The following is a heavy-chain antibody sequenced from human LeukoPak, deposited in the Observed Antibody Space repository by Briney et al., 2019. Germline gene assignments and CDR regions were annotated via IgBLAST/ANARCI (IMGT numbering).Heavy chain of an antibody. V-gene: IGHV1-2*06. CDR3: ATVVVVAAKGFDPFDP. D-gene: IGHD2-15*01. J-gene: IGHJ5*02. CDR2: INPNSGGT. Sequence: ASXKVSCXASGYTFTGYYMHWVRQAPGQGLEWMGRINPNSGGTNYAQKFQGRVTITRDTSISTAYMELSRLRSDDTAVYYCATVVVVAAKGFDPFDPWGQGTLVTVSS. CDR1: GYTFTGYY.